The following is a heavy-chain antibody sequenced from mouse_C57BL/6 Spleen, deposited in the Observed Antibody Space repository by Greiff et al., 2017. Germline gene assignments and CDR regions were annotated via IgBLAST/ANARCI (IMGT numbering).Heavy chain of an antibody. V-gene: IGHV8-12*01. Sequence: QVTLKVSGPGILQSSQTLSLTCSFSGFSLSTSGMGVSWIRQPSGKGLEWLAHIYWDDDKRYHPSLKSRPTISKDTSRNQVFLKITSVDTTDTTTYDCAGRRKSSYWYFDVWGTGTTVTVSS. J-gene: IGHJ1*03. CDR1: GFSLSTSGMG. CDR2: IYWDDDK. D-gene: IGHD1-1*01. CDR3: AGRRKSSYWYFDV.